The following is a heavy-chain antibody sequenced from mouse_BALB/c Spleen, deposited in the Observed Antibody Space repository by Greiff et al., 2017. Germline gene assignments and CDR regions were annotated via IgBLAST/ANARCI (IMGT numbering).Heavy chain of an antibody. D-gene: IGHD2-14*01. J-gene: IGHJ4*01. CDR3: ASGRYGMLMDY. Sequence: VQLHQSGAELAKPGASVKMSCKASGYTFTSYWMHWVNQRPGQGLEWIGYINPSTGYTEYNQKFKDKATLTADKSSSTAYMQLSSLTSEDSAVYYCASGRYGMLMDYWGQGTSVTVSA. CDR1: GYTFTSYW. CDR2: INPSTGYT. V-gene: IGHV1-7*01.